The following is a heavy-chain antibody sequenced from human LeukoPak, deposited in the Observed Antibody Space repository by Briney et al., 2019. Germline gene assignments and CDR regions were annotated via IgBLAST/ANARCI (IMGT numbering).Heavy chain of an antibody. Sequence: GGSLRLSCAASGFTFSSYWMSWVRQAPGKGLEWVANINPDGTVPSYVDSVKGRFTISRDNANNSLYLQMNSLRPEDTALYYCVKGNWGDYWGQGALVTVSS. CDR1: GFTFSSYW. V-gene: IGHV3-7*01. J-gene: IGHJ4*02. CDR3: VKGNWGDY. D-gene: IGHD7-27*01. CDR2: INPDGTVP.